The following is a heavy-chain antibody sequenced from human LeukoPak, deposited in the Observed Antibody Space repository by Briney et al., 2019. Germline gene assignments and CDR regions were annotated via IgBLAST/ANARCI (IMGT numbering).Heavy chain of an antibody. J-gene: IGHJ4*02. CDR2: IYSGGST. CDR1: GITVSSNY. D-gene: IGHD4-17*01. CDR3: ARLLHDYGDYEFDY. V-gene: IGHV3-53*01. Sequence: GGSLRLSCAAFGITVSSNYMSWVRQAPGKGLQWVSVIYSGGSTYYADSVKGRFTISRDNSKNTLYLQMNSLRAEDTAVYYCARLLHDYGDYEFDYWGQGTLVTVSS.